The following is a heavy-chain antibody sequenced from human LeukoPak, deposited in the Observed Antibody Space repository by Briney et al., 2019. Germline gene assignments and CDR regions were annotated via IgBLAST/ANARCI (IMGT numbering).Heavy chain of an antibody. Sequence: SETLSLTCAVYGGSFSGYYWSWIRQPPGKGLEWIGEINHSGSTYYNPSLKSRVTISVDTSKNQFSLKLSSVTAADTAVYYCARLTATVTPSFDYWGQGTLVTVSS. J-gene: IGHJ4*02. CDR3: ARLTATVTPSFDY. V-gene: IGHV4-34*01. CDR1: GGSFSGYY. D-gene: IGHD4-17*01. CDR2: INHSGST.